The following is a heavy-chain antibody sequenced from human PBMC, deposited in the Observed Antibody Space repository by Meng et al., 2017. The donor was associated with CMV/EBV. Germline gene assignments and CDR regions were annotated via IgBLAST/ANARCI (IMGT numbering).Heavy chain of an antibody. CDR1: GYTFPGYY. D-gene: IGHD5-12*01. CDR2: INPNSGGT. V-gene: IGHV1-2*02. J-gene: IGHJ4*02. Sequence: GRLVNPGAEGKRPGASVKVSCKASGYTFPGYYMHWVRQAPGQGLEWMGWINPNSGGTNYAQKFQGRVTMTRDTSISTAYMELSRLRSDDTAVYYCARQYRGRGYFDYWGQGTLVTVSS. CDR3: ARQYRGRGYFDY.